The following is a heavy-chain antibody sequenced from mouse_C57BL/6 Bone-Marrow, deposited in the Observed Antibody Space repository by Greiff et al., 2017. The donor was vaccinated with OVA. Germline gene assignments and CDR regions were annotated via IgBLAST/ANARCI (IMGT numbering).Heavy chain of an antibody. Sequence: DVQLVESGAELVRPGASVKLSCTASGFNIKDDYMHWVKQRPEQGLEWIGWIDPENGDTEYASKFQGKATITADTSSNTAYLQLSSLTSEDTAVYYCTTYSNLAYWGQGTLVTVSA. CDR2: IDPENGDT. D-gene: IGHD2-5*01. CDR3: TTYSNLAY. V-gene: IGHV14-4*01. J-gene: IGHJ3*01. CDR1: GFNIKDDY.